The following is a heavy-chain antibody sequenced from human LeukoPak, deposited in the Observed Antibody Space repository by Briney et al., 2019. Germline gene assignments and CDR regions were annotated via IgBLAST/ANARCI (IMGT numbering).Heavy chain of an antibody. J-gene: IGHJ3*02. CDR2: INHSGST. V-gene: IGHV4-34*01. CDR3: ARGRSRGCSGGSCFHDAFDI. Sequence: SETLSLTCAVYGGSFSGYYWSWIRQPPGKGLEWIGEINHSGSTNYNPSLKSRVTISVDTSKNQFSLKLSSVTAADTAVYYCARGRSRGCSGGSCFHDAFDIWGQGTMVTVSS. CDR1: GGSFSGYY. D-gene: IGHD2-15*01.